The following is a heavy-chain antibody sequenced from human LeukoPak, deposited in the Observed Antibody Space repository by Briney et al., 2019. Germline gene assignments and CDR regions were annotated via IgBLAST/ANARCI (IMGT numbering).Heavy chain of an antibody. J-gene: IGHJ4*02. CDR1: GITFSNYA. V-gene: IGHV3-7*01. CDR3: ARDLWGSYSTGSYLDY. Sequence: GGSLRLSCAASGITFSNYAMSWVRQAPGKGLEWVANIKEDGSVMYYVDSLKGRFTISRDSAQNSLYLQMNSLRVEDTAVYFCARDLWGSYSTGSYLDYWGQGALVTVSS. CDR2: IKEDGSVM. D-gene: IGHD6-25*01.